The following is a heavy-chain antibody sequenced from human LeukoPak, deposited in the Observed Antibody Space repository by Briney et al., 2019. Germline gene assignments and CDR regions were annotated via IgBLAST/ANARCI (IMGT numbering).Heavy chain of an antibody. V-gene: IGHV3-74*01. CDR3: AGEGAYGDYGWFDS. Sequence: PGRCLRLSCAASGFTFRNYWMHWVRHLPRKGLVWVSRINGDGRSARHADSVKGRFTISRDNAKNTLYLQMNSLRAEDPAVYFCAGEGAYGDYGWFDSWGQGILVTVSS. CDR2: INGDGRSA. CDR1: GFTFRNYW. D-gene: IGHD4-17*01. J-gene: IGHJ5*01.